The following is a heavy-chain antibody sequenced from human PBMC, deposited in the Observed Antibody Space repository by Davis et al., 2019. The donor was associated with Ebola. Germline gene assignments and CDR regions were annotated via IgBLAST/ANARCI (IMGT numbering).Heavy chain of an antibody. V-gene: IGHV4-39*02. J-gene: IGHJ5*02. CDR1: GGFTSRSNYY. CDR2: IYYSGST. D-gene: IGHD6-13*01. Sequence: SQTLSPTWTLAGGFTSRSNYYWVWIRQPPGKGLEWIGSIYYSGSTYYNPSLKSRVTISVDTSKNHFSLKLSSVTAADPAVYYCARRSSSWQRFDPWGQGTLVTVSS. CDR3: ARRSSSWQRFDP.